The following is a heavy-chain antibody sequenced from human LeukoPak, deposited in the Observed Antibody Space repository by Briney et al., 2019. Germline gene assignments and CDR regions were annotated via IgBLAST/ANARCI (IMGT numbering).Heavy chain of an antibody. CDR1: GGSISSYY. J-gene: IGHJ5*02. Sequence: SETLSLTCTVSGGSISSYYWSWIRQPPGKGLEWIGYIYYSGSTNYNPSLKSRVTISVDTSKNQFSLKLSSVTAADTAVYYCARDRDNWFDPWGQGTLVTVSS. V-gene: IGHV4-59*01. CDR2: IYYSGST. CDR3: ARDRDNWFDP.